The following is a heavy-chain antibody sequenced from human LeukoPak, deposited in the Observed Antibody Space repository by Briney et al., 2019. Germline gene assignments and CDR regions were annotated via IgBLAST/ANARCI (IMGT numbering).Heavy chain of an antibody. J-gene: IGHJ4*02. V-gene: IGHV1-69*13. CDR3: ASPVSRDDILTGYYNY. CDR1: GGTFSSYA. CDR2: IIPIFGTA. Sequence: SVKVSCKASGGTFSSYAISWVRQAPGQGLEWMGGIIPIFGTANYAQKFQGRVTITADESTSTAYMELSSLRSEDTAVYYCASPVSRDDILTGYYNYWGQGTLVTVSS. D-gene: IGHD3-9*01.